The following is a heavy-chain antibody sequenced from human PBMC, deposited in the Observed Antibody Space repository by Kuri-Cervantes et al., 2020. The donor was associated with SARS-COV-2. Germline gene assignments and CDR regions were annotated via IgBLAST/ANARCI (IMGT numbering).Heavy chain of an antibody. Sequence: GGSLRLSCAVSGFPFSGYAMSWVRQAPGKGLEWVSGIGGSGGNTYYADSVKGRFTISRDNSKNTLYLQMTSLSAGDTAIYYCAKAGGIEIPAATNWFDPWGQGTLVTVSS. J-gene: IGHJ5*02. D-gene: IGHD2-2*01. V-gene: IGHV3-23*01. CDR2: IGGSGGNT. CDR3: AKAGGIEIPAATNWFDP. CDR1: GFPFSGYA.